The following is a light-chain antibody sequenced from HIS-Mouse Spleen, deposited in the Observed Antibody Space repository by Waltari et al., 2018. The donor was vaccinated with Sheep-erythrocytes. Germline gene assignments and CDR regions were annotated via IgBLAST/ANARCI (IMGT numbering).Light chain of an antibody. V-gene: IGLV2-8*01. CDR1: SSDVGGYNY. Sequence: QSALTQPPSASGSPGQSVTISCTGTSSDVGGYNYVSWYQQHPGKAPKLMIYEVSRRPSWVPDRFCGSKDGNTDSLTVSGLQAEDEADYYCSSYAGSNNLMVFGGGTKLTVL. CDR2: EVS. CDR3: SSYAGSNNLMV. J-gene: IGLJ2*01.